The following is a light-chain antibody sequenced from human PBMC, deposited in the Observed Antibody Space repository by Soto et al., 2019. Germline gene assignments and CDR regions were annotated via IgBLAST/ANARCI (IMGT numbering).Light chain of an antibody. Sequence: QSALTQPASVSGSPGQSITISCTGTSSGVGGYNYVSWYQQHPGKAPKLMIYDVSNRPSGVSNRFSGSKSGNTASLTISGLQAEDEAHYYCSSYTSSSTYVFGTGTKLTVL. CDR2: DVS. CDR3: SSYTSSSTYV. J-gene: IGLJ1*01. CDR1: SSGVGGYNY. V-gene: IGLV2-14*01.